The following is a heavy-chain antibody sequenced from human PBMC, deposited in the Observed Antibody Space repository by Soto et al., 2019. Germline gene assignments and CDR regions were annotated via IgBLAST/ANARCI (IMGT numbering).Heavy chain of an antibody. D-gene: IGHD4-17*01. CDR2: IYTSGST. CDR1: GGSISSYY. CDR3: ARDTVTPHYYFDY. Sequence: QVQLQESGPGLVKPSETLSLTCTVSGGSISSYYWSWIRQPAGKGLEWIGRIYTSGSTNYNPSLNSRASMAVDTSTNQFSLKLSSVTATDTAVYYCARDTVTPHYYFDYWCQGTLVTVSS. J-gene: IGHJ4*02. V-gene: IGHV4-4*07.